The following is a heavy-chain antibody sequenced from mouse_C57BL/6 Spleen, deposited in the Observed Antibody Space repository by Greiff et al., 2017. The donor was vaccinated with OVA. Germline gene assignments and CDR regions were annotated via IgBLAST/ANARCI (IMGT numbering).Heavy chain of an antibody. CDR1: GYAFSSSW. D-gene: IGHD2-4*01. CDR3: ASMITSFDY. Sequence: VQLVESGPELVKPGASVKISCKASGYAFSSSWMNWVKQRPGKGLEWIGRIYPGDGDTNYNGKFKGKATLTADKSSSTAYMQLSSLTSEDSAVYFCASMITSFDYWGQGTTLTVSS. CDR2: IYPGDGDT. J-gene: IGHJ2*01. V-gene: IGHV1-82*01.